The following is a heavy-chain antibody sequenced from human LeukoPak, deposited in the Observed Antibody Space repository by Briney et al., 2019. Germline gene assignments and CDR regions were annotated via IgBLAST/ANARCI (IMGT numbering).Heavy chain of an antibody. CDR1: GGSISIYY. Sequence: SETLSLTCTVSGGSISIYYWTWIRQPPGKGLEWIGYIYYSGATYYNPSLKSRVTISVHTSKNQFSLKLTSVTAADTAVYYCARLSGSPHPPFDYWGQGTLVTVSS. CDR3: ARLSGSPHPPFDY. V-gene: IGHV4-59*08. D-gene: IGHD1-26*01. J-gene: IGHJ4*02. CDR2: IYYSGAT.